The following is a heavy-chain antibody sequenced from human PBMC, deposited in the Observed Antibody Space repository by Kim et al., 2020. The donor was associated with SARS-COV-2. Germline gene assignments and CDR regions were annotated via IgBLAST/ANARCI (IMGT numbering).Heavy chain of an antibody. D-gene: IGHD5-18*01. CDR2: INPNGGVT. V-gene: IGHV1-46*01. J-gene: IGHJ4*02. CDR3: ARVGYNHEIYDY. Sequence: ASVKVSCKTSGYTFINYYMHWVRQAPGQGLEWMGRINPNGGVTIYAQNFQGRVAMTRDMCTSTLYMELRNLRSDDTAIYYCARVGYNHEIYDYWGQGTLVTVSS. CDR1: GYTFINYY.